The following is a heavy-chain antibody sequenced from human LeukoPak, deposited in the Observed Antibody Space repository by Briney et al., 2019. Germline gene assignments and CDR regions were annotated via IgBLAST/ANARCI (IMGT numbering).Heavy chain of an antibody. CDR2: ISGSGGST. Sequence: ETLSLTCSVSGGSIRNYYWTWIRQPPGKGLEWVSAISGSGGSTHYADSVKGRFTISRDNAKNTLYLHMNSLRAEDTAVYFCAKAIVVVVAATRFDSWGQGTLVTVSS. CDR1: GGSIRNYY. CDR3: AKAIVVVVAATRFDS. J-gene: IGHJ4*02. V-gene: IGHV3-23*01. D-gene: IGHD2-15*01.